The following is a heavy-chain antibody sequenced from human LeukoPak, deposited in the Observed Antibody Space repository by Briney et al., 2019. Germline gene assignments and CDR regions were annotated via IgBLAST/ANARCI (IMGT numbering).Heavy chain of an antibody. D-gene: IGHD6-19*01. V-gene: IGHV4-34*01. CDR1: GGSFSGYY. CDR2: INHSGST. CDR3: ARGYSSGWYRVRAFGI. Sequence: SETLSLTCAVYGGSFSGYYWSWIRQPPGKGLEWIGEINHSGSTNYNPSLKSRVTISVDTSKNQFSLKLSSVTAADTAVYYCARGYSSGWYRVRAFGIWGQGTMVTVSS. J-gene: IGHJ3*02.